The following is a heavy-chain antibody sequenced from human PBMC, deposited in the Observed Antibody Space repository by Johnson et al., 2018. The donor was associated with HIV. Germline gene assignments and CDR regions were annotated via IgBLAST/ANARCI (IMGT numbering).Heavy chain of an antibody. CDR3: AKGGYNWKFDGFDI. Sequence: HVQLVESGGGVVQPGGSLRLSCAASGFTFSKYGMHWVRQAPGKGLEWVAFIRYDGNNKYYADSLTGRFTISRDNSKDTMYLQLNSLRVEDTAVYYCAKGGYNWKFDGFDIWGQGTMVTVSS. J-gene: IGHJ3*02. CDR2: IRYDGNNK. CDR1: GFTFSKYG. V-gene: IGHV3-30*02. D-gene: IGHD1-20*01.